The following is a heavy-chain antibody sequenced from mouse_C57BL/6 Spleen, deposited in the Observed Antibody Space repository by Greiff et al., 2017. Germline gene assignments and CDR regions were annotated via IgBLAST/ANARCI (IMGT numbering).Heavy chain of an antibody. CDR2: ISSGSSTI. D-gene: IGHD1-1*01. V-gene: IGHV5-17*01. CDR1: GFTFSDYG. J-gene: IGHJ2*01. CDR3: ARPLYYYGSSSFDY. Sequence: EVMLVESGGGLVKPGGSLKLSCAASGFTFSDYGMHWVRQAPEKGLEWVAYISSGSSTISYADTVQGRFTISSYNAKNTLFLQMTSLRSEDTAMYYCARPLYYYGSSSFDYWGQGTTLTVSS.